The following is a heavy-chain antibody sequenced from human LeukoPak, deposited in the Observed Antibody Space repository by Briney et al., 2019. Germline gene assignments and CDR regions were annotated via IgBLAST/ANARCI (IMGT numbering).Heavy chain of an antibody. CDR2: IWYDGSNK. CDR3: AKDNAIFGVVISAFDI. J-gene: IGHJ3*02. CDR1: GFTFSSYG. Sequence: PGRSLRLSCAASGFTFSSYGMHWVRQAPGKGLEWVAVIWYDGSNKYYADSVKGRFTISRDNSKNTLYLQMNSLRAEDTAVYYCAKDNAIFGVVISAFDIWGQGTMVTVSS. V-gene: IGHV3-33*06. D-gene: IGHD3-3*01.